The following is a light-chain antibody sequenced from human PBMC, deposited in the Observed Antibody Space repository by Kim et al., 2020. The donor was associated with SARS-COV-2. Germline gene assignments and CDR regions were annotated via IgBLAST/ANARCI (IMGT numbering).Light chain of an antibody. V-gene: IGKV1-8*01. Sequence: AIRMTQSPSSLSASTGDRVTITCRASQDISSYLAWYQQKSGKAPKLLIYTASTLQSGVPSRFSGSGSGTDFTLTISCLQSEDFATYYCQQYYSYPWTFGQGTKVDIK. CDR2: TAS. CDR1: QDISSY. CDR3: QQYYSYPWT. J-gene: IGKJ1*01.